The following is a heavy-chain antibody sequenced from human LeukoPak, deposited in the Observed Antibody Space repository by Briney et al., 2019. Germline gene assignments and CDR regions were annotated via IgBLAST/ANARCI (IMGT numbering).Heavy chain of an antibody. CDR2: IRYDGFNK. J-gene: IGHJ3*02. CDR1: GFTFSNYG. Sequence: GGSLRLSCAASGFTFSNYGMHWVRQAPGKGLEWVASIRYDGFNKYYPDSLKGRFTIPRDNSKNTRYLQMNSLRAEDTAVYYCAKKTIVGATVDAFDIWGQGTMVIVSS. CDR3: AKKTIVGATVDAFDI. D-gene: IGHD1-26*01. V-gene: IGHV3-30*02.